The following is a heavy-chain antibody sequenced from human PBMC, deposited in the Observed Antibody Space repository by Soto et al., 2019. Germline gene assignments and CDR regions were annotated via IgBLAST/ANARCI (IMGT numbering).Heavy chain of an antibody. Sequence: ASVKVSCKASGGTFSSYAISWVRQALGQGLEWMGGIIPVFGTANYAQKFQGRVTITADESTSTAYMELSSLRSEDTAVYYCAGDLQGTGTTRRGAFDIWGQGTMVTVSS. CDR1: GGTFSSYA. CDR3: AGDLQGTGTTRRGAFDI. J-gene: IGHJ3*02. CDR2: IIPVFGTA. V-gene: IGHV1-69*13. D-gene: IGHD1-7*01.